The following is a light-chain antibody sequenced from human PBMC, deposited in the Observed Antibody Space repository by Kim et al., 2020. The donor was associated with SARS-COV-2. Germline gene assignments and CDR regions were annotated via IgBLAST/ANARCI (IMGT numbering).Light chain of an antibody. CDR2: KDS. Sequence: SYELTQPLSVSVVLGQTARLTCGGNNIQTLNVHWYRQKPGQAPVLVMSKDSKRLSGIPERFSGSNSGNTATLTISTAQADDEADYYCQVWDSGSWVFGGG. V-gene: IGLV3-9*01. J-gene: IGLJ3*02. CDR3: QVWDSGSWV. CDR1: NIQTLN.